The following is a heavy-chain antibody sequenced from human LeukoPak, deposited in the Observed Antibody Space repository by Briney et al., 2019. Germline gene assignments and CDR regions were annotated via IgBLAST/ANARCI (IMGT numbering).Heavy chain of an antibody. CDR3: ARRSSGWYRPMYYYGMDV. D-gene: IGHD6-19*01. J-gene: IGHJ6*02. CDR2: IYYSGST. CDR1: GGSISSSSYY. Sequence: SETLSLTCTVSGGSISSSSYYWGWIRQPPGKRLEWIGSIYYSGSTYYNPSLKSRVTISVDTSKNQFSLKLSSVTAADTAVYYCARRSSGWYRPMYYYGMDVWGQGTTVTVSS. V-gene: IGHV4-39*01.